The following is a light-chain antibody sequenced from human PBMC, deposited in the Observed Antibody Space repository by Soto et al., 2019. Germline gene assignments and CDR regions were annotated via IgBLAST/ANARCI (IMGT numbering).Light chain of an antibody. J-gene: IGLJ1*01. V-gene: IGLV1-40*01. CDR3: QSHDSSLHASV. Sequence: QSVLTQPPSVNGAPGQRVTISCTGSSSNIGAGYDVHWYLQLPGTAPKLLIYGNTNRPSGVPDRFSGSKSGSSASLAITGLQAEDEADYYCQSHDSSLHASVFGTGTKVTVL. CDR2: GNT. CDR1: SSNIGAGYD.